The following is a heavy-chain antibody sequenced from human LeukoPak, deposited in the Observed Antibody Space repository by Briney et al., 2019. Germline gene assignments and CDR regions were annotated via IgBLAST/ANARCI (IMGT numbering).Heavy chain of an antibody. D-gene: IGHD6-19*01. Sequence: EASVKVSCKASGYTFTSYGISWVRQAPGQGLEWMGWISAYNGNTNYAQKLQGRVTMTTDTSTSTAYMELRSLRSDDTAVYYCAISLAVAVPTDAFDIWGQGTMVTVSS. CDR2: ISAYNGNT. J-gene: IGHJ3*02. CDR3: AISLAVAVPTDAFDI. V-gene: IGHV1-18*01. CDR1: GYTFTSYG.